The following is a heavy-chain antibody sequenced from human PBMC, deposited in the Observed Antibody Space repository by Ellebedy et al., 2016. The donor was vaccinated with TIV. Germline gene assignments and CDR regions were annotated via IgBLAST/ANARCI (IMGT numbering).Heavy chain of an antibody. D-gene: IGHD5-24*01. Sequence: PGGSLRLSCAASGFTFNSYAMHWVRQAPGKGLEWVAVISDDGSHKYYADSVKGRFTISRDNSKHTLYLQMNSLRTEDTAVYYCAKEDWLDGNKIGSYYFHYWGQGTLVTVSS. V-gene: IGHV3-30*04. CDR1: GFTFNSYA. J-gene: IGHJ4*02. CDR3: AKEDWLDGNKIGSYYFHY. CDR2: ISDDGSHK.